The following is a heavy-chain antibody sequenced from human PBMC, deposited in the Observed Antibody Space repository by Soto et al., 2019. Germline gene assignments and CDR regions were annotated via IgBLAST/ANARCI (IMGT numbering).Heavy chain of an antibody. D-gene: IGHD5-18*01. J-gene: IGHJ4*02. CDR3: ARERGGYSDGDY. Sequence: QVQLVQSGAEVKKPGASVKVSCKASGYTFSSYGITWVRQAPGQRLEWMGWFNTYIGNTNYAQKLQGRVTMTTDTSTSTAYMELRSLRSDDTAVYYCARERGGYSDGDYWGQGALVTVSS. CDR2: FNTYIGNT. V-gene: IGHV1-18*01. CDR1: GYTFSSYG.